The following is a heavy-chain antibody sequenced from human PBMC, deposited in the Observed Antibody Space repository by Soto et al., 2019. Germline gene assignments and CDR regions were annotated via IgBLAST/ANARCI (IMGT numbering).Heavy chain of an antibody. CDR3: ARGAALAGKLDL. V-gene: IGHV3-21*06. CDR2: ISSHGRDI. Sequence: GSLRLSCEASGFTFTSDSMTWVRQAPGKGLEWVSSISSHGRDIFYADSVKGRFTISRDNAKDSLHLQMNSLTGEGSAVYYCARGAALAGKLDLWGQGTLVTVSS. J-gene: IGHJ4*02. CDR1: GFTFTSDS. D-gene: IGHD6-19*01.